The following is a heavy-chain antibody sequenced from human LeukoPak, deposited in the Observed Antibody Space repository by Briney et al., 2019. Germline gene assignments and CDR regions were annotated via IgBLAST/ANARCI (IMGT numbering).Heavy chain of an antibody. V-gene: IGHV4-59*01. CDR3: ARQERMTGYYRCDAFDI. J-gene: IGHJ3*02. Sequence: SETLSLTCTVSGGSISSYYWSWIRQPPGKGLEWIGYIYYSGSTNYNPSLKSRVTISVDTSKNQFSLKLSSVTAADTAVYYCARQERMTGYYRCDAFDIWGQGTMVTVSS. CDR2: IYYSGST. CDR1: GGSISSYY. D-gene: IGHD3-9*01.